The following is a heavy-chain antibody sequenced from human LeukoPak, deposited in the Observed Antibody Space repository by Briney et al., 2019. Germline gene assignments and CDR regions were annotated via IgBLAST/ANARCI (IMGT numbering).Heavy chain of an antibody. Sequence: GGSLRLSCAASGLTFSSYWMSWVRQAPGRGLEWVANIRHDGRETYYADSVKGRFTISRDNSRNTMYLQMDSLRAEDTAVYYCAKEYDSGGYGANFDYWGQGALVTVSS. J-gene: IGHJ4*02. V-gene: IGHV3-7*01. CDR2: IRHDGRET. CDR1: GLTFSSYW. CDR3: AKEYDSGGYGANFDY. D-gene: IGHD3-10*01.